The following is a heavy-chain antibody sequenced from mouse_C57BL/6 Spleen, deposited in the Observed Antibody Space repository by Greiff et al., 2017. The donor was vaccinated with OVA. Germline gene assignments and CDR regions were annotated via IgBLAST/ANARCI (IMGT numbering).Heavy chain of an antibody. Sequence: QVQLQQPGAELVKPGASVKMSCKASGYTFTSYWIAWVKQRPGQGLEWIGDIYPGSGSTNYNEKFKSKATLTVDTSSSTAYMQLSSLTSEDSAVYYCARGYSNHYAMDYWGQGTSVTVSS. CDR2: IYPGSGST. J-gene: IGHJ4*01. D-gene: IGHD2-5*01. V-gene: IGHV1-55*01. CDR3: ARGYSNHYAMDY. CDR1: GYTFTSYW.